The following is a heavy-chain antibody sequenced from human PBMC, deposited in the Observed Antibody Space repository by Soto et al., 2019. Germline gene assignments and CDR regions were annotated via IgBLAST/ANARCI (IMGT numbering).Heavy chain of an antibody. CDR1: GGSISSYY. J-gene: IGHJ5*02. D-gene: IGHD2-2*02. CDR3: ASHGVPAAIGGYNWFDP. V-gene: IGHV4-59*08. CDR2: IYYSGST. Sequence: SETLSLTCTVSGGSISSYYWSWIRQPPGKGLEWIGYIYYSGSTNYNPSLKSRVTISVDTSKNQFSLKLSSVTAADTAVYYCASHGVPAAIGGYNWFDPWGQGTLVTVSS.